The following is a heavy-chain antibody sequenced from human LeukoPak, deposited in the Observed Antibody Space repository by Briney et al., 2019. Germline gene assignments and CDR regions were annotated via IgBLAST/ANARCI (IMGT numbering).Heavy chain of an antibody. J-gene: IGHJ4*02. V-gene: IGHV3-74*01. Sequence: PGGSLRLSCVASAFTFNNYWMHWVRQAPGKGLVWVSRIKGDGSSTNYADSVRGRFTISRDNSKNTLYLQMNSLRVEDTAVYYCAKVNVDDYVCPFDFWGQGTLVTVSS. CDR1: AFTFNNYW. D-gene: IGHD3-16*01. CDR3: AKVNVDDYVCPFDF. CDR2: IKGDGSST.